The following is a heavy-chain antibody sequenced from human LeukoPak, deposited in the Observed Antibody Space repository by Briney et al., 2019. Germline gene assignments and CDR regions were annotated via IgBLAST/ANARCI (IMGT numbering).Heavy chain of an antibody. V-gene: IGHV3-30-3*01. Sequence: GGSLRLSCLASGFTFSSYAMHWVRQAPGKGLEWVAVISYDGSNKYYADSVKGRFTISRDNSKNTLYLQMNSLRAEDTAVYYCARDLSIAVAGTPDYWGQGTLVTVSS. CDR2: ISYDGSNK. CDR1: GFTFSSYA. J-gene: IGHJ4*02. D-gene: IGHD6-19*01. CDR3: ARDLSIAVAGTPDY.